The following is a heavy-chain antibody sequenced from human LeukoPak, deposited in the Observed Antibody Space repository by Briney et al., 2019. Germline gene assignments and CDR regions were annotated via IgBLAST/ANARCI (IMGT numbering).Heavy chain of an antibody. CDR3: AAVIAARSLFYYYYYMDV. J-gene: IGHJ6*03. D-gene: IGHD6-6*01. CDR1: GGSFSGYY. V-gene: IGHV4-34*01. Sequence: SETLSLTCAVYGGSFSGYYWSWIRQPPGKGLEWIGEINHSGSTNYNPSLKSRVTISVDTSKNQFSLKLSSVTAADTAVYYCAAVIAARSLFYYYYYMDVWGKGTTVTVSS. CDR2: INHSGST.